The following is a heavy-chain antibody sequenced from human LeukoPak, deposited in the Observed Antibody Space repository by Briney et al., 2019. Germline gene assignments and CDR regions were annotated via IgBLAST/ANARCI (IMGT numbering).Heavy chain of an antibody. Sequence: PGGSLRLSCAASGFTLSDSGMHWVRQAPGKGLEWVGRMRSKTQNYATAYAASVKGRFTISRDDSKNTAFLQMNSLKTEDTAVYYCAKGGGPYHLPTDYWGQGTLVTVSS. D-gene: IGHD2-2*01. CDR2: MRSKTQNYAT. V-gene: IGHV3-73*01. CDR3: AKGGGPYHLPTDY. J-gene: IGHJ4*02. CDR1: GFTLSDSG.